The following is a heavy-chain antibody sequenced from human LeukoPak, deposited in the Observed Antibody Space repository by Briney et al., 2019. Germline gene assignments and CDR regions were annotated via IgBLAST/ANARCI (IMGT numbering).Heavy chain of an antibody. V-gene: IGHV4-34*01. J-gene: IGHJ3*02. CDR3: ARGALSSTSI. Sequence: SETLSLTCAVYGGSFSGYYWSWIRQPPGKGLEWIGEINHSGSTNYNPSLKSRVTISVDTSKNQFPLKLSSVTAADTAVYYCARGALSSTSIWGQGTMVTVSS. CDR2: INHSGST. CDR1: GGSFSGYY. D-gene: IGHD2-2*01.